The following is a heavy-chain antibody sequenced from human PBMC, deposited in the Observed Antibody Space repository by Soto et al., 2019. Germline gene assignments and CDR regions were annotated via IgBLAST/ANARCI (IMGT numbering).Heavy chain of an antibody. V-gene: IGHV1-8*01. CDR3: ARGPSGDYGYYYYYMDV. Sequence: ASVKVSCKASGYTFTSYDINWVRQATGQGLEWMGWMNPNSGNTGYAQKFQGRVTMTRNTSISTAYMELSSLRSEDTAVYYCARGPSGDYGYYYYYMDVWGKGTTVTVSS. D-gene: IGHD4-17*01. J-gene: IGHJ6*03. CDR1: GYTFTSYD. CDR2: MNPNSGNT.